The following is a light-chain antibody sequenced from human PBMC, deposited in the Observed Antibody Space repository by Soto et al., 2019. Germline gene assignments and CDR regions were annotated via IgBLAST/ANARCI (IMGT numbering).Light chain of an antibody. J-gene: IGKJ1*01. CDR1: QSISSY. Sequence: DIQMTQSPSSLSASVGDRVTITCRASQSISSYLNWYQQKPGKAPKLLIYAASSLQSGVPSRFSGSGSGTDFTLTICSLQPEDFATYYCQQSYSTRRTFGQGTKVEIK. CDR2: AAS. V-gene: IGKV1-39*01. CDR3: QQSYSTRRT.